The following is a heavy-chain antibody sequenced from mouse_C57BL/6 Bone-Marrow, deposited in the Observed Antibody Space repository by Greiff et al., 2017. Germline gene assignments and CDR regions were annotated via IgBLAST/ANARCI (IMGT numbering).Heavy chain of an antibody. CDR3: ARSGWLLPLFDY. D-gene: IGHD2-3*01. CDR2: INPSNGGT. Sequence: QVQLQQPGTELVKPGASVKLSCKASGYTFTSYWMHWVKQRPGQGLEWIGNINPSNGGTNYNEKFKSKATLTVDKSSSTAYMQLSSLTSEDSAIYYCARSGWLLPLFDYWGQGTTLTVSS. V-gene: IGHV1-53*01. CDR1: GYTFTSYW. J-gene: IGHJ2*01.